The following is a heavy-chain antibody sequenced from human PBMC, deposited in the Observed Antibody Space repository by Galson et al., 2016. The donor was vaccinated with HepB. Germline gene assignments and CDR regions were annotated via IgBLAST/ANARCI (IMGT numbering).Heavy chain of an antibody. CDR2: INTDNGHT. CDR1: GYTFISYG. D-gene: IGHD3-9*01. Sequence: SVKVSCKASGYTFISYGISWVRQAPGQGLEWMGGINTDNGHTNYAQKFQGRVTMTTDTSTSTAYMELRSLRSDDTAVYYCARDRWISGPKYYDILNGYVPYYFDYWGQGMLVTVSS. J-gene: IGHJ4*02. V-gene: IGHV1-18*01. CDR3: ARDRWISGPKYYDILNGYVPYYFDY.